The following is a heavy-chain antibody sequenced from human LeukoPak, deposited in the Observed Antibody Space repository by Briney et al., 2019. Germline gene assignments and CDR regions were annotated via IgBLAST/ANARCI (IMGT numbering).Heavy chain of an antibody. CDR3: AKVEGASKASVY. V-gene: IGHV3-9*01. Sequence: GGSLRLSCAASGFTFDDYGMHWVSGISWNSGSIGYADSVKGRFTISKGNAKNSLYLQMYSLRAEDTAVYYCAKVEGASKASVYWGQGALVTVSS. J-gene: IGHJ4*02. CDR1: GFTFDDYG. D-gene: IGHD1-1*01. CDR2: ISWNSGSI.